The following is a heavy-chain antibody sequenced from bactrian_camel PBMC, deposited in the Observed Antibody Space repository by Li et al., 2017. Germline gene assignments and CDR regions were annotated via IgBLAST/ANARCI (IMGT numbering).Heavy chain of an antibody. D-gene: IGHD2*01. J-gene: IGHJ4*01. CDR1: GYTFARGG. CDR2: IDRDGSA. V-gene: IGHV3S55*01. Sequence: HVQLVESGGGSVQAGGSLKLACVFSGYTFARGGMGWYRQAPGKKREGVATIDRDGSARYADSVKARFTISKDTAANTLYLQMNSLKPEDHAMYYCAATPRYYSSDLCPYTSSLYARRGQGTQVTVS. CDR3: AATPRYYSSDLCPYTSSLYAR.